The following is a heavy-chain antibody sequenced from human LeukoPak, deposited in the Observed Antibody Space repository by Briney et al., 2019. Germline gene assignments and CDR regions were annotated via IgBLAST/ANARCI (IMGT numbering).Heavy chain of an antibody. CDR1: GDSISSYH. Sequence: ETLSLTCTVSGDSISSYHWSWVRQAPGKGLEWLSYISSTSTAIYYADSLKGRFTISRDDAKNSLYLQMNSLRAEDTAVYYCARAIASYGDSAYWGQGTLVTVSS. CDR2: ISSTSTAI. CDR3: ARAIASYGDSAY. V-gene: IGHV3-48*04. J-gene: IGHJ4*02. D-gene: IGHD5-18*01.